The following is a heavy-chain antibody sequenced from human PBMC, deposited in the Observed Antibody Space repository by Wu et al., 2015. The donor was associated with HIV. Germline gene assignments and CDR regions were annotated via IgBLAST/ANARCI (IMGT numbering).Heavy chain of an antibody. V-gene: IGHV1-18*04. D-gene: IGHD3-10*01. J-gene: IGHJ5*02. Sequence: QVHLVQSGAEIKKPGASVKVSCKASGYTFTDYFIHWVRQAPGQGLEWMGWISGYNGNTNYAQNLQGRVTMTRDPSTTTAYMELRSLRSDDTAVYYCARRVGSGSYEPWGQGTLVTVSS. CDR2: ISGYNGNT. CDR3: ARRVGSGSYEP. CDR1: GYTFTDYF.